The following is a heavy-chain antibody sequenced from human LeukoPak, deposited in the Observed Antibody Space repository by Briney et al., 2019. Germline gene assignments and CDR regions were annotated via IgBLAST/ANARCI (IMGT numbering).Heavy chain of an antibody. D-gene: IGHD5-18*01. V-gene: IGHV4-59*01. CDR2: IYYSVST. CDR3: ARTTEGGYTYGSFYYQYMDV. Sequence: SETLSLTCTVSGGSISSYYWSWIRQPPGKGLEWIWYIYYSVSTNYNPSLKSRVTISLDTSKNQFSLQLSSVTAADTAVYYCARTTEGGYTYGSFYYQYMDVWGKGTTVTISS. CDR1: GGSISSYY. J-gene: IGHJ6*03.